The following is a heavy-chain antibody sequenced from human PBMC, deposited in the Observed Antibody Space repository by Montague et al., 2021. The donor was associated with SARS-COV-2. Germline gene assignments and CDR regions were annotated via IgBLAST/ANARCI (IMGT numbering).Heavy chain of an antibody. CDR1: GGSIRSGSYY. J-gene: IGHJ6*02. V-gene: IGHV4-61*02. Sequence: TRSLTCTVSGGSIRSGSYYWSWIRQPAGKGLEWIGRIYSSGSTNYNPSLKSRVTMSVDTSKNQFSLKVSSVTAADTAVYYCARDYGDYSNYYGLDVWGQGTTVTVSS. CDR3: ARDYGDYSNYYGLDV. CDR2: IYSSGST. D-gene: IGHD4-17*01.